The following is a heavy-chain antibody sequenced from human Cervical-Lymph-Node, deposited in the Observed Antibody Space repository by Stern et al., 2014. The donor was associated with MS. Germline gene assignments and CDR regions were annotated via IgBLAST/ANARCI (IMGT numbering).Heavy chain of an antibody. J-gene: IGHJ4*02. D-gene: IGHD2-21*01. V-gene: IGHV3-48*02. CDR1: GFSSRNYA. CDR3: ARSLSLQGI. CDR2: ISSSSSII. Sequence: EVQLVESGGGLVQPGGSLRLSCVASGFSSRNYAMNWVRQAPGKGLEWVSSISSSSSIIYYGDSVKGRFTISRDNAKNSLYLQMDSLRDEDTAVYYCARSLSLQGIWGQGTLVTVSS.